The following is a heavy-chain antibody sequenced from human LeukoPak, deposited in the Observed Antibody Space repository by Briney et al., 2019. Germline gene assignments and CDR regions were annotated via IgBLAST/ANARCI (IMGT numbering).Heavy chain of an antibody. V-gene: IGHV3-23*01. Sequence: GGSLRLSCAASGFTFSSYAMSWVRQALGKGLEWVSAISGSGGSTYYADSVKGRFTISRDNSKNTLYLQMNSLRAEDAAVYYCAKDVWDIVVVVAAPVDYWGQGTLVTVSS. CDR1: GFTFSSYA. CDR2: ISGSGGST. J-gene: IGHJ4*02. D-gene: IGHD2-15*01. CDR3: AKDVWDIVVVVAAPVDY.